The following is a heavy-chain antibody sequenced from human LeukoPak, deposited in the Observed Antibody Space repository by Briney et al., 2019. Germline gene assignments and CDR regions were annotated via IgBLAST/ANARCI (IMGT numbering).Heavy chain of an antibody. D-gene: IGHD3-10*01. J-gene: IGHJ5*02. V-gene: IGHV4-34*01. CDR1: GGSFSGYH. CDR3: ARGGWGVLAVRRFEPGNWFDP. Sequence: PSETLSLTCAVYGGSFSGYHWSWIRQPPGKGLEWIGEINHSGSTKYHPSLKGRVTISEDTSKNQFSLKLSSVTAADTAVYYCARGGWGVLAVRRFEPGNWFDPWGQGTLVTVSS. CDR2: INHSGST.